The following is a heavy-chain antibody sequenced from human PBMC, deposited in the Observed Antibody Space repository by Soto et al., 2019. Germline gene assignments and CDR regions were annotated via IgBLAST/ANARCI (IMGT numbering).Heavy chain of an antibody. D-gene: IGHD2-8*01. J-gene: IGHJ5*02. CDR3: ARLGYCTNGVCSPGFDA. V-gene: IGHV1-69*13. Sequence: GASVTVSCKASGGTFSSYAISWVRQAPVQGLEWRGGIIPIFGTAKYAQRFQGRDKITAEEYNSTAYMELGSLRSEDTAVYYGARLGYCTNGVCSPGFDAWGQGTLVTVSS. CDR1: GGTFSSYA. CDR2: IIPIFGTA.